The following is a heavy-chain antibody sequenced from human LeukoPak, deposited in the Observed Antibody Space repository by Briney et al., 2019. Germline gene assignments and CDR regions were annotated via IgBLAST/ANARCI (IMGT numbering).Heavy chain of an antibody. V-gene: IGHV3-21*01. J-gene: IGHJ4*02. CDR1: GFTFSSYS. D-gene: IGHD6-6*01. CDR3: ARELIAARPGFGGDH. CDR2: ISSSSSYI. Sequence: GGSLRLSCAASGFTFSSYSMNWVRQAPGKGLEWVSSISSSSSYIYYADSVKGRFTISRDNAKNSLYLQMNSLRAEDTAVYYCARELIAARPGFGGDHWGQGTLVTVSS.